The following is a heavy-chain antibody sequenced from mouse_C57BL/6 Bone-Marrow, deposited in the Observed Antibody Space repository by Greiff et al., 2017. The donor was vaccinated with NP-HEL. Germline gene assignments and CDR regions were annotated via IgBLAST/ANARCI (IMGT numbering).Heavy chain of an antibody. V-gene: IGHV1-19*01. D-gene: IGHD1-1*01. CDR3: ARADYYGSSYWYFDV. Sequence: VQLQQSGPVLVKPGASVKMSCKASGYTFTDYYMNWVKQSHGKSLEWIGVINPYTGGTSYNQQSKGKATLTVDKSSSTAYMELNSLTSEDSAVYYCARADYYGSSYWYFDVWGTGTTVTVSS. CDR1: GYTFTDYY. CDR2: INPYTGGT. J-gene: IGHJ1*03.